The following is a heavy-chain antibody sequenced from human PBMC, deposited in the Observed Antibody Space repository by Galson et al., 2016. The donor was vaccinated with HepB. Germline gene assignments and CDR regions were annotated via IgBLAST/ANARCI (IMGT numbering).Heavy chain of an antibody. J-gene: IGHJ3*02. D-gene: IGHD6-6*01. CDR1: GGSISSNKW. CDR2: IYHSGTT. CDR3: ARPHYTSSSGNTHTFDI. Sequence: ETLSLTCTVSGGSISSNKWWSWVRQSPEKGLEWIGEIYHSGTTNYNPSLKSRFTISVDKSKNQFSLKLSSVTAADTAVYYCARPHYTSSSGNTHTFDIWGQGTMVIVSS. V-gene: IGHV4-4*02.